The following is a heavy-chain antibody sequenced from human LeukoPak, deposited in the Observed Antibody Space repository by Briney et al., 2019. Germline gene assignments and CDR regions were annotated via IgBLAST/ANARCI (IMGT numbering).Heavy chain of an antibody. D-gene: IGHD6-25*01. V-gene: IGHV1-18*04. CDR3: ARGRPKGYYYYGMDV. Sequence: ASVKVSCKASGYTFTGYYMHWVRQAPGQGLEWMGWISAYNGNTNYAQKLQGRVTMTTDTSTSTAYMELRSLRSDDTAVYYCARGRPKGYYYYGMDVWGQGTTVTVSS. CDR2: ISAYNGNT. CDR1: GYTFTGYY. J-gene: IGHJ6*02.